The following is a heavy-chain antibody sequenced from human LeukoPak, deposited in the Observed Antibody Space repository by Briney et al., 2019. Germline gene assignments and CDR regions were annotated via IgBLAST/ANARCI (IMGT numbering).Heavy chain of an antibody. J-gene: IGHJ6*03. Sequence: GGSLRLSCAASGFTFRSYGMHWVRQAPGKGLEWVAVVSYDGGTKYYADSVKGRFSISRDNSKNTLYLEMNSLRPEDTALYYCARDVGSGSYAYYYYYMDVWGKGTTVTVSS. CDR3: ARDVGSGSYAYYYYYMDV. CDR1: GFTFRSYG. CDR2: VSYDGGTK. D-gene: IGHD1-26*01. V-gene: IGHV3-30*03.